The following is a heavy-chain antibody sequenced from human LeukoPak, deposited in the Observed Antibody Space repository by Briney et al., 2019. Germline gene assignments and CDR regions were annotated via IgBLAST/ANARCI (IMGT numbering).Heavy chain of an antibody. CDR2: IYSGGST. CDR1: GFTVSSNY. J-gene: IGHJ4*02. CDR3: ARGDSSGYPYPDY. Sequence: GGSLRLSCAASGFTVSSNYMSWVRQAPGKGLEWVSVIYSGGSTYYADSVKGRFTISRDNAKNSLYLQMNSLRAEDTALYYCARGDSSGYPYPDYWGQGTLVTVSS. D-gene: IGHD3-22*01. V-gene: IGHV3-53*01.